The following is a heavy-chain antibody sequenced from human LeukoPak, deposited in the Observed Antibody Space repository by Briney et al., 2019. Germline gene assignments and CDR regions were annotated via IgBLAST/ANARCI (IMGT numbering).Heavy chain of an antibody. CDR3: ARVGGGGSARVDY. CDR1: GDSIISNGNY. J-gene: IGHJ4*02. D-gene: IGHD3-16*01. V-gene: IGHV4-30-2*01. CDR2: IYDSGNT. Sequence: PSETLSLTCTVSGDSIISNGNYWSWIRQPPGQGLEWIGYIYDSGNTYYNPSLKSRVTISVDMSNNQFSLRMTSLTAADTAVYYCARVGGGGSARVDYWGQGILVTVSS.